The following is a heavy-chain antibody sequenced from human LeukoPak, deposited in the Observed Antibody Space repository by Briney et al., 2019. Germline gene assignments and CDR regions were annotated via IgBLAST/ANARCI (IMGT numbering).Heavy chain of an antibody. Sequence: GGCLRLSWTGAGFPFSSYGMHWVRQTPGRGLEWVAFIRYDGKTEYNADAVKGRFTIAREDSHSTVHLHMKDLRPDDAAVYFCAKDLNTVVMQYFDSWGQGTLVSVSS. J-gene: IGHJ4*02. CDR1: GFPFSSYG. CDR2: IRYDGKTE. D-gene: IGHD2-21*01. CDR3: AKDLNTVVMQYFDS. V-gene: IGHV3-30*02.